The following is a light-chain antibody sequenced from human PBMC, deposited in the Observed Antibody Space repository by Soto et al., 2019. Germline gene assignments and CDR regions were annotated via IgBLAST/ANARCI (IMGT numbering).Light chain of an antibody. J-gene: IGKJ4*01. CDR2: DAS. V-gene: IGKV3-11*01. CDR3: QQRTNWPPLT. Sequence: EIVLTQSPATLSLSPGERATFSCRASQSVSSDLVWYQQKPGQAPRLLIYDASNRATGVPARFSGSGSGTDFTLTISSLEPEDLAVYYCQQRTNWPPLTFGGGTTVAIK. CDR1: QSVSSD.